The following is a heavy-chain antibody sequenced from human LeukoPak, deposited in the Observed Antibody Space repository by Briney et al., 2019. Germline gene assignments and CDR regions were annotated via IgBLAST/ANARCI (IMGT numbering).Heavy chain of an antibody. CDR2: ISSSSSYI. D-gene: IGHD2-2*01. CDR3: AREGSTSDSSFDP. J-gene: IGHJ5*02. V-gene: IGHV3-21*01. Sequence: GGSLRLSCAASGFTFSSYWMSWVRQAPGKGLEWVSSISSSSSYIYYADSVKGRFTISRDNAKNSLYLQMNSLRAEDTAVYYCAREGSTSDSSFDPWGQGTLVTVSS. CDR1: GFTFSSYW.